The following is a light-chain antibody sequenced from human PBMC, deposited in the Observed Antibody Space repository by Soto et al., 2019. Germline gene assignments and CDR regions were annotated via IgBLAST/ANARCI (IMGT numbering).Light chain of an antibody. V-gene: IGKV1-12*01. Sequence: DVQMTQSPSSVSASVGDRVTITCRASQAIKSWLAWYHQKPGKAPKVLIYAASSLRTGVPSRFSGSGSGTDFTLHLSSLQPEDSATYYCQQSDGPFGPGTKGEIK. CDR3: QQSDGP. CDR1: QAIKSW. CDR2: AAS. J-gene: IGKJ3*01.